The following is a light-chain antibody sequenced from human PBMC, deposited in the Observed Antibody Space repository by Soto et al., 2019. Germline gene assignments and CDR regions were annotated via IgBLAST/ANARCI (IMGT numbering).Light chain of an antibody. CDR3: SSYTSSSTLV. CDR2: EVS. CDR1: SSDVGGYNY. Sequence: QSSLPQPASASGSPGQSITISCTGTSSDVGGYNYVSSYQQHPGKAPKRMMYEVSNRPSGGSNRCSGSKSGNTASLTISGLQAEDEADYYCSSYTSSSTLVFGTGTKVTVL. V-gene: IGLV2-14*01. J-gene: IGLJ1*01.